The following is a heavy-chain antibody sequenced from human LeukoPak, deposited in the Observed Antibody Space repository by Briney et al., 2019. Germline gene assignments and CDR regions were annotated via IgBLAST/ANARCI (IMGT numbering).Heavy chain of an antibody. Sequence: GASVKVSCKASGYTFTGYYMHWVRQAPGQGLEWMGWINPNSGGTNYAQKFQGRVTMTRDTSISTAYMELSRLRSDDTAVYYCARDFSSVSNRFDYWGQGTLVTVSS. CDR1: GYTFTGYY. D-gene: IGHD6-19*01. V-gene: IGHV1-2*02. CDR3: ARDFSSVSNRFDY. CDR2: INPNSGGT. J-gene: IGHJ4*02.